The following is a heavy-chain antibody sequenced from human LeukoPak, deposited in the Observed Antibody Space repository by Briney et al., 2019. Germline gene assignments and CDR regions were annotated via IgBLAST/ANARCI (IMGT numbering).Heavy chain of an antibody. CDR3: VRYCVYCSSTSCYSEVFDI. CDR2: ISSSGGTI. J-gene: IGHJ3*02. D-gene: IGHD2-2*01. Sequence: GGSLRLSCAASGFTFSSYEMNWVRQAPGEGLGWVSYISSSGGTIYYAASVKSRFTISRDNAKNSLYMPMYMLRGEDTAVYYCVRYCVYCSSTSCYSEVFDIWGQGTMVTVSS. CDR1: GFTFSSYE. V-gene: IGHV3-48*03.